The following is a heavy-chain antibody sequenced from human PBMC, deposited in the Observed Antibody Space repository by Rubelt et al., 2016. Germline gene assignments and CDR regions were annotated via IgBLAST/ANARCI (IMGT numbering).Heavy chain of an antibody. CDR1: GFSFSSYA. V-gene: IGHV3-23*01. CDR2: ISGSGDKT. Sequence: EVQLLDSGGGLVQPGGSLRLSCAASGFSFSSYAMSWVRQAPGKGLEWVSGISGSGDKTYYADSVKGRFTIARDNSKNTRYLQMNSLRAEDTAVYYCAQGRWELPHWGQGTLVTVSS. J-gene: IGHJ4*02. D-gene: IGHD1-26*01. CDR3: AQGRWELPH.